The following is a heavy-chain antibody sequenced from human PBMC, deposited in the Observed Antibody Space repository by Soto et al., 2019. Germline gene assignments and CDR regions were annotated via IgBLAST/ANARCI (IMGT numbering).Heavy chain of an antibody. Sequence: EVQLVESGGGLVQPGGSLKLSCAASGFTFSGSAMHWVRQASGKGLEWVGRIRSKANSYATAYAASVKGRFTIPRDDSKNTAYLQMNSLKTEDTAVYYCTRYTTSSSWGQGTLVTVSS. CDR2: IRSKANSYAT. CDR1: GFTFSGSA. J-gene: IGHJ4*02. D-gene: IGHD6-6*01. V-gene: IGHV3-73*01. CDR3: TRYTTSSS.